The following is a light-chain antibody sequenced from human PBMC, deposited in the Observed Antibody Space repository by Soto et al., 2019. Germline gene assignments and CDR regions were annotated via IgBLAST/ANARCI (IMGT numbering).Light chain of an antibody. Sequence: EILMTQSPATVSVSPGERATLSCRASQSVSRKLAWYQHKPGQAPRLLIYDTSTRAADIPARFSGSGSGTEFTLTISSLQSEDFAVYYCQQYNNWPLTFGGGTKVDIK. CDR2: DTS. V-gene: IGKV3-15*01. J-gene: IGKJ4*01. CDR1: QSVSRK. CDR3: QQYNNWPLT.